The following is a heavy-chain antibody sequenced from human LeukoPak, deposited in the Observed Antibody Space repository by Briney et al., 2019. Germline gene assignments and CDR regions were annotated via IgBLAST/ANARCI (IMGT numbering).Heavy chain of an antibody. V-gene: IGHV1-2*06. CDR2: IDPNSGGT. J-gene: IGHJ4*02. CDR1: GYTFTGFY. CDR3: ARDSRVSGDY. D-gene: IGHD2-2*01. Sequence: EASVKVSCKTSGYTFTGFYIHWVRHAPGQGLEWLGRIDPNSGGTSYAHNFQGRVTMTRDTSISTAYMDLSSLRSDDTAVYYCARDSRVSGDYWGQGTLVTVSS.